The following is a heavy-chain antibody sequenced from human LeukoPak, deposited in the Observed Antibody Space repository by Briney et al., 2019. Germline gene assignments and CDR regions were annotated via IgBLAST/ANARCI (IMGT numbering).Heavy chain of an antibody. D-gene: IGHD2-2*01. Sequence: PGGSLRLSRAASGFTFSSYGMHWVRQAPGKGLEWVAFIRYDGSNKYYADSVKGRFTISRDNSKNTLYLQMNSLRAEDTAVYYCAKRGYCSSASCPSLDPWGQGTLVTVSS. CDR2: IRYDGSNK. CDR3: AKRGYCSSASCPSLDP. CDR1: GFTFSSYG. J-gene: IGHJ5*02. V-gene: IGHV3-30*02.